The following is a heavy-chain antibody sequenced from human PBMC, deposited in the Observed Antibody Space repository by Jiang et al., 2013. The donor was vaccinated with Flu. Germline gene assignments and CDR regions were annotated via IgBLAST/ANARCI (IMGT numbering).Heavy chain of an antibody. Sequence: GAEVKKPGESLKISCKASGYSFTTYWIGWVRQMPGKGLEWMGIIYPGDSDTRYSPSFQGQVTISADKSISTAYLQWSSLKASDTAMYYCARLYGEYYGSVLIRGSYYDYYMDVWGKGTTVTVSS. J-gene: IGHJ6*03. CDR3: ARLYGEYYGSVLIRGSYYDYYMDV. V-gene: IGHV5-51*01. CDR1: GYSFTTYW. D-gene: IGHD3-10*01. CDR2: IYPGDSDT.